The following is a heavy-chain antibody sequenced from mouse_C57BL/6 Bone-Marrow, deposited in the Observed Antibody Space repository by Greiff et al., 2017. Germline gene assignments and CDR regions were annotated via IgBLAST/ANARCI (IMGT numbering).Heavy chain of an antibody. CDR2: IDPNSGGT. V-gene: IGHV1-72*01. Sequence: QVQLQQPGAELVKPGASVKLSCKASGYTFTSCWMHWVKQRPGRGLEWIGRIDPNSGGTKYNEKFKSKATLTVDKPSSTAYMQLSSLTSEDSAVYYCARGGNFTTVVATDYYAMDYWGQGTSVTVSS. CDR3: ARGGNFTTVVATDYYAMDY. D-gene: IGHD1-1*01. CDR1: GYTFTSCW. J-gene: IGHJ4*01.